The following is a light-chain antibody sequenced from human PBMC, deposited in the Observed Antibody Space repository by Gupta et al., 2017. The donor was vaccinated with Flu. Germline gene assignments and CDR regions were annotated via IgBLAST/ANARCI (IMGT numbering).Light chain of an antibody. CDR2: NNN. CDR1: SSNIGSNV. V-gene: IGLV1-44*01. CDR3: ATWDDSLNGLWV. Sequence: VTISCSGSSSNIGSNVVSWYQRLPGTAPNLLIYNNNQRPSGVPARFSGSKSGTSASLAISGLQSEDEADYYCATWDDSLNGLWVFGGGTKLTVL. J-gene: IGLJ3*02.